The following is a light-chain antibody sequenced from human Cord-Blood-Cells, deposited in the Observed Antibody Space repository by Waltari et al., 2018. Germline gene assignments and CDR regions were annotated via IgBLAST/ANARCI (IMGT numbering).Light chain of an antibody. Sequence: QSALTQPASVSGSPGQSITISCTGTSSDVGGYHYVSWYQQHPGKAPKLMIYDVSQRPSGVSNRFSGSKSGNTASLTISGLQAEDEADYYCISYTSSSTWVFGGGTKLTVL. V-gene: IGLV2-14*01. J-gene: IGLJ3*02. CDR1: SSDVGGYHY. CDR3: ISYTSSSTWV. CDR2: DVS.